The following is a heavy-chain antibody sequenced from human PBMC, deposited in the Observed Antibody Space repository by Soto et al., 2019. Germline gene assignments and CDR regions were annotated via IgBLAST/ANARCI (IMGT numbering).Heavy chain of an antibody. J-gene: IGHJ6*02. Sequence: PSETLSLTCTVSGGSISSYYWSWIRQPPGKGLGWIGYIYYRGSTNYNTSLKSRVTISVDTSKTQFTLNMRSVTAADTAVYYCARDLIIAAAGWTNDYYYGMDVWGQGTTVTVSS. D-gene: IGHD6-13*01. CDR3: ARDLIIAAAGWTNDYYYGMDV. CDR1: GGSISSYY. V-gene: IGHV4-59*01. CDR2: IYYRGST.